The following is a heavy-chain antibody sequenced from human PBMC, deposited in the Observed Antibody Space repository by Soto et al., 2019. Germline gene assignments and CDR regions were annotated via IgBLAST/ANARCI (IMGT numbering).Heavy chain of an antibody. V-gene: IGHV3-23*01. CDR1: GFTFSSYA. CDR3: ANDDLYGSGLY. J-gene: IGHJ4*02. Sequence: GGSLRLSCAASGFTFSSYAMSWVRQAPGKGLEWVSAISGSGGSTYYADSVKGRFTISGDNSKNPLYLQMNSLRAEDTAVYYCANDDLYGSGLYWGQGTLVTVSS. CDR2: ISGSGGST. D-gene: IGHD3-10*01.